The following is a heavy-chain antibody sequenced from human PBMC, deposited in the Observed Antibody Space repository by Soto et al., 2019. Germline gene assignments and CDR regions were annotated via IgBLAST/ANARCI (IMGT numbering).Heavy chain of an antibody. Sequence: QVHLVESGGGVVQPGRSLRLSCEASGFTFSAFDMYWVRQAPGKGPEWVALIWYDGSKQYYADSMRGRFTISRDNSKNTLYLQIDSLSADDTAVYYCARTQGMYYFDYWGQGILVTVSS. CDR3: ARTQGMYYFDY. J-gene: IGHJ4*02. CDR2: IWYDGSKQ. CDR1: GFTFSAFD. V-gene: IGHV3-33*01.